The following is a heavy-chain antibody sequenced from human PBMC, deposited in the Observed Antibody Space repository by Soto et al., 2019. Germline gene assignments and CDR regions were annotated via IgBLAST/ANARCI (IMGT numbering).Heavy chain of an antibody. D-gene: IGHD6-19*01. V-gene: IGHV3-30*04. CDR1: GFTFSSYA. CDR3: ARGPGGDDSSGPCGAFDI. Sequence: GGSLRLSCAASGFTFSSYAMHWVRQAPGKGLEWVAVISYDGSNKYYADSVKGRFTISRDNSKNTLYLQMNSLRAEDTAVYYCARGPGGDDSSGPCGAFDIWGQGTMVTVSS. CDR2: ISYDGSNK. J-gene: IGHJ3*02.